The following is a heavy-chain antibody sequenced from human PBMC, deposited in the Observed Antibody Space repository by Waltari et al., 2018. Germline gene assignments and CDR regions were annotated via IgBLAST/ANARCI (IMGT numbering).Heavy chain of an antibody. CDR3: ARDYIVVVPAAMVPGFDY. Sequence: QVQLVQSGAEVKKPGASVRVSCKASGYTFTSYGISWVRQAPGQGLEWMGWISAYNGNTNYAQKLQGRVTMTTDTSTSTAYMELRSLRSDDTAVYYCARDYIVVVPAAMVPGFDYWGQGTLVTVSS. D-gene: IGHD2-2*01. CDR1: GYTFTSYG. V-gene: IGHV1-18*01. J-gene: IGHJ4*02. CDR2: ISAYNGNT.